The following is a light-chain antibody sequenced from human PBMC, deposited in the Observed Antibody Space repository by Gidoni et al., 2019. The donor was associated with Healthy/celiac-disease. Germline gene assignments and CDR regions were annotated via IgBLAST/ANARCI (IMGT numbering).Light chain of an antibody. CDR2: GAS. CDR1: QSVSSSY. J-gene: IGKJ2*01. V-gene: IGKV3-20*01. CDR3: QQYGSSPGT. Sequence: EIVLTQSPCTLSLSPGERATLSCRASQSVSSSYLDWYQQKPGKAPRLLIYGASSRATGIPDRFSGSGSGTDFTLTISRLEPEDFAVYYCQQYGSSPGTFGQGTKLEIK.